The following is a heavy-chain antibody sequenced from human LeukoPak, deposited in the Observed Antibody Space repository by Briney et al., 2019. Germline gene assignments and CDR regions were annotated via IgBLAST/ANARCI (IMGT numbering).Heavy chain of an antibody. D-gene: IGHD2-8*01. V-gene: IGHV3-30-3*01. J-gene: IGHJ4*02. CDR3: ARGEFNGLDY. CDR1: GFIFSSYS. Sequence: GRSLRLSCAASGFIFSSYSMHCVRQAPGNGLEWVAVISYDGNNKYYADFVKGRITVSRDNSINTVYLQMNSLRGEDTAVYYCARGEFNGLDYWGQGTLVTVSS. CDR2: ISYDGNNK.